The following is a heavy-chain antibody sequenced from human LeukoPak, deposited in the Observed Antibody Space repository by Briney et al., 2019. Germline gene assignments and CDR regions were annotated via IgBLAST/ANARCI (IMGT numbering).Heavy chain of an antibody. CDR3: ARDPGDYYGSGSSDAFDI. CDR2: IWYDGSNK. CDR1: GFTFSSYG. J-gene: IGHJ3*02. V-gene: IGHV3-33*01. D-gene: IGHD3-10*01. Sequence: PGGSLRLSCAASGFTFSSYGMHWVRQAPGKGLEWVAVIWYDGSNKYYADSVKGRFTISRDNSKNTLYLQMNSLRAEDTAVYYCARDPGDYYGSGSSDAFDIWGQGTMVTVCS.